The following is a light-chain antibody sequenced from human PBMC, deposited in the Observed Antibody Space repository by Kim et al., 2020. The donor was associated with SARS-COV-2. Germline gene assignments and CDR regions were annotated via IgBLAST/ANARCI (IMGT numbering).Light chain of an antibody. J-gene: IGKJ1*01. CDR3: QQYNSYWT. CDR1: QSISSW. CDR2: KAS. V-gene: IGKV1-5*03. Sequence: AAVGKRVTNTCRARQSISSWLAWYQQKPGKAPKLLIYKASSLESGVPSRFSGSGSGAEFTLTISSLQPDDFATYYCQQYNSYWTFGQGTKVDIK.